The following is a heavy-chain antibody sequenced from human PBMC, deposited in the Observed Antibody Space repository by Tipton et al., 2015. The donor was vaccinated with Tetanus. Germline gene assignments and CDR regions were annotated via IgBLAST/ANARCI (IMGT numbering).Heavy chain of an antibody. CDR2: IHPGGGRT. V-gene: IGHV1-46*01. J-gene: IGHJ5*02. Sequence: QSGAEVKEPGASVKISCRASGYTFTDYYILWVRRAPGQGLEWMGIIHPGGGRTTYAQGFQGRVILTREKSTSTVYLHLNSLRSDDTAVYFCARDDVYGSGSFYNDWFDPWGQGTLVTVSA. CDR3: ARDDVYGSGSFYNDWFDP. CDR1: GYTFTDYY. D-gene: IGHD3-10*01.